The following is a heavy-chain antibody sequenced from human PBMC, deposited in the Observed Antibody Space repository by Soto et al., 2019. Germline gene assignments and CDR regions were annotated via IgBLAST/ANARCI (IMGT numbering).Heavy chain of an antibody. CDR3: AKNGQPPYYYYGLDV. D-gene: IGHD2-8*01. J-gene: IGHJ6*02. V-gene: IGHV1-18*01. CDR1: AYTFTRYG. Sequence: QGHLVQSGAEVKKPGASVKVSCETSAYTFTRYGISWVRQAPGQGLEWMGWISGYNGDTNYAQNLQDRVTMTIDTSTTTAYMELRSLTSDDTAVYYCAKNGQPPYYYYGLDVWGQGTTVTVSS. CDR2: ISGYNGDT.